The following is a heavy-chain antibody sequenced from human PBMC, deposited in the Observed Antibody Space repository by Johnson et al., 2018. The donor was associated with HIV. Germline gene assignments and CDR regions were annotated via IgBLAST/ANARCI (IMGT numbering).Heavy chain of an antibody. V-gene: IGHV3-30*18. Sequence: QMQLVESGGGVVQPGRSLRLSCAASGFTFSSMHWDRQAPGKGLEWVAVISHDGSHKYYADSVKGRFSLSRDISKNMLYLQMNSLRAEDTAVYYCAKVSGYYDSLSAGWAFDIWGQGTMVTVSS. CDR2: ISHDGSHK. D-gene: IGHD3-22*01. CDR3: AKVSGYYDSLSAGWAFDI. CDR1: GFTFSS. J-gene: IGHJ3*02.